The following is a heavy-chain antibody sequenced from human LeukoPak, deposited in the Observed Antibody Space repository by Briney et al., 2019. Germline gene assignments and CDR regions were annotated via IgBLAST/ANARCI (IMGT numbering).Heavy chain of an antibody. V-gene: IGHV4-59*08. Sequence: SETLSLTCTVSGGSISNYYWSWIRQPPGKGLEWIGDVYYRGSTNYNPSLKGRGTMSVDPSKNQFSLKLSSVTAADTAVYYCARHLGGATEYWGQGTLVTVSS. CDR1: GGSISNYY. J-gene: IGHJ4*02. CDR2: VYYRGST. CDR3: ARHLGGATEY. D-gene: IGHD1-26*01.